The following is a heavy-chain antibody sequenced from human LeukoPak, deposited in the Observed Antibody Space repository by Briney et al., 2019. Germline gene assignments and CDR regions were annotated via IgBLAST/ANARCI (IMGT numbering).Heavy chain of an antibody. V-gene: IGHV4-39*02. CDR2: IYTTGTT. Sequence: SETLSLTCTVSGGSISSSSYYWGWIRQPPGKGLEWIGRIYTTGTTNYSPSLKSRVTISIDTSKSHFSLRLTSVTAADTAIYYCARDAGSYVSYMDVWGKGTAVTVSS. J-gene: IGHJ6*03. CDR1: GGSISSSSYY. D-gene: IGHD1-26*01. CDR3: ARDAGSYVSYMDV.